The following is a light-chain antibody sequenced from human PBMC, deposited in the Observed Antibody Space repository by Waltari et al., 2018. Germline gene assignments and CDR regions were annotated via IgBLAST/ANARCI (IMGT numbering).Light chain of an antibody. CDR1: QSISNR. V-gene: IGKV1-5*03. CDR2: EAS. J-gene: IGKJ1*01. CDR3: QQYNTFWT. Sequence: DIQMTQSPSTLSASVGDRVTITCRASQSISNRLAWDQQKPGIAPKHLMYEASSLERGVPSRFSGSGSGTEFTLTISSLQPDDFASYYCQQYNTFWTFGQGTKVEIK.